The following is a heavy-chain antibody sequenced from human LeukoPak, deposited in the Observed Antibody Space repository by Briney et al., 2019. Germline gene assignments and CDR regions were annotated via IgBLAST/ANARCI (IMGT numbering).Heavy chain of an antibody. D-gene: IGHD5-12*01. CDR2: SNAGNGNT. CDR1: GYTLTSYA. Sequence: ASVKVSCKASGYTLTSYAMHWVRQAPGQRLEWMGWSNAGNGNTKYSQEFQGRVTITRDTSASTAYIELSSLRSEDMAVYYCARGSGYDYQNFDYWGQGTLVTVSS. CDR3: ARGSGYDYQNFDY. V-gene: IGHV1-3*02. J-gene: IGHJ4*02.